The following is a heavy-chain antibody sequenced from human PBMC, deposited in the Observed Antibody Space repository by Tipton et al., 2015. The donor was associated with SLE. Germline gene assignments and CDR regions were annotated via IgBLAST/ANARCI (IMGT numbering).Heavy chain of an antibody. J-gene: IGHJ5*02. V-gene: IGHV4-39*01. CDR1: GGSISSSSYY. CDR3: AQGWFDP. Sequence: LRLSCTVSGGSISSSSYYWGWIRQPPGKGLEWIGSIYYSGSTYYNPSLKSRVTISVDTSKNQSSLKLSSVTAADTAVYYCAQGWFDPWGRGTLVTVSS. CDR2: IYYSGST.